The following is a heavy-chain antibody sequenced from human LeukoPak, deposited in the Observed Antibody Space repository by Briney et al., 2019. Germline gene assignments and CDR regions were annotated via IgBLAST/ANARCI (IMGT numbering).Heavy chain of an antibody. CDR2: ISYDSFNE. Sequence: SGGSLRLSCAASGFTFNTYAIHWIRQAPGKGLEWVAVISYDSFNEYYADSVKGRFTISRDNSKDMLYLQMNSLTPEDTAVYYCARDQSVRLLQTSSTYFKHVFAIWGQGSMVTVSS. J-gene: IGHJ3*02. V-gene: IGHV3-30-3*01. CDR3: ARDQSVRLLQTSSTYFKHVFAI. CDR1: GFTFNTYA. D-gene: IGHD6-13*01.